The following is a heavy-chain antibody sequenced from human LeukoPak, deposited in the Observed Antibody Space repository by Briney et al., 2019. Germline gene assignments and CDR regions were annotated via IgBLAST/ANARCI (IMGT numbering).Heavy chain of an antibody. V-gene: IGHV4-34*01. CDR3: ARVGADGSGFLFDY. CDR2: INHSGST. D-gene: IGHD3-10*01. Sequence: GSLRLSCAASGFTFSNYAMSWIRQPPGKGLEWIGEINHSGSTNYNPSLKSRVTISVDTSKNQFSLKLSSVTAADTAVYYCARVGADGSGFLFDYWGQGTLVTVSS. J-gene: IGHJ4*02. CDR1: GFTFSNYA.